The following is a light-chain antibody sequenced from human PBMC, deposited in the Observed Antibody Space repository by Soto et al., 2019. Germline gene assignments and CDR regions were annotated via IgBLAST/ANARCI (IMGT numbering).Light chain of an antibody. Sequence: DIVLTQSPGTLALSPGERVTLSCRASQIISSDYLAWYQQRPGQAPRLLIYDTSTRAAGIPDRFSGSVSGTDITLTISSLEPEDFAVYYCQQYCPRPMYTFGRGTRLEIK. CDR2: DTS. CDR3: QQYCPRPMYT. J-gene: IGKJ2*01. V-gene: IGKV3-20*01. CDR1: QIISSDY.